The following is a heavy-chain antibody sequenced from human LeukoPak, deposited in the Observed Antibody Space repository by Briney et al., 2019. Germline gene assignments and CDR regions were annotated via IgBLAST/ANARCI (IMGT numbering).Heavy chain of an antibody. J-gene: IGHJ4*02. V-gene: IGHV3-30-3*01. Sequence: PGGSLRLSCAASGFTFSSYAMHWVRQAPGKGLEWVAVISYDGSNKYYADSVKGRFTISRDNSKNTLYLQMNSLRVEDTAVYYCARDLPPLDYWGQGILVTVSS. CDR3: ARDLPPLDY. CDR2: ISYDGSNK. CDR1: GFTFSSYA.